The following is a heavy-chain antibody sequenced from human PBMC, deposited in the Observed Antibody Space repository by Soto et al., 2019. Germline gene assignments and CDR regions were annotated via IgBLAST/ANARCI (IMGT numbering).Heavy chain of an antibody. CDR1: AGSPSTGRYY. CDR3: FFKGWGDHGDVNSFRRQGSSDL. V-gene: IGHV4-39*01. J-gene: IGHJ2*01. Sequence: PSETLPHSWTVSAGSPSTGRYYLGWIRPDPGKGLQWIGSIDYSGSTYDNPSLKSRVTISVDTSKNQFSLKLSSVTAADTAVYYFFFKGWGDHGDVNSFRRQGSSDL. D-gene: IGHD6-6*01. CDR2: IDYSGST.